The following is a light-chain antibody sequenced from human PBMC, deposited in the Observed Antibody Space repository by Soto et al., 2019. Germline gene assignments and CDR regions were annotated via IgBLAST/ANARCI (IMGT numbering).Light chain of an antibody. CDR3: QQRNTWPPVT. CDR2: GAS. V-gene: IGKV3D-20*02. CDR1: QSITSNY. J-gene: IGKJ5*01. Sequence: EIVLTQSPDTLSLSPGARATVSCRASQSITSNYLAWYQQKPGQAPRLLLYGASTRATGIPDRFSGSGSGTDLTLTISSLETEDSAIYYCQQRNTWPPVTFGQGTRLEIK.